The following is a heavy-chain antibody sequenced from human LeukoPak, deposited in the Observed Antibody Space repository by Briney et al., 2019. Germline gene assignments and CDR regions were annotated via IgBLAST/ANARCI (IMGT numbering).Heavy chain of an antibody. CDR3: ARGRIGDFWSGRNWFDP. D-gene: IGHD3-3*01. Sequence: SETLSLTCAVYGGSFSGYYWSWIRQPPGKGLEWIGEINHSGSTNYNPSLKSRVTISVDTSKNQFSLKLSSVTAADTAVYYCARGRIGDFWSGRNWFDPWGQETLVTVSS. CDR1: GGSFSGYY. V-gene: IGHV4-34*01. CDR2: INHSGST. J-gene: IGHJ5*02.